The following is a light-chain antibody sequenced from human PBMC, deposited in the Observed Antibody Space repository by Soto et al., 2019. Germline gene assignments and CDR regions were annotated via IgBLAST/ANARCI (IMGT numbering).Light chain of an antibody. CDR3: NAQADNGKHV. J-gene: IGLJ1*01. CDR2: EVS. Sequence: QSALTQPPSASGSPGQSVTISCTGSSSDVGHSNFVSWYQQHPCKGPKLIIYEVSKRPSGVPDRFSGSKSCNTASLSVSGLQDEDEADYFCNAQADNGKHVFGTGTKLTVL. V-gene: IGLV2-8*01. CDR1: SSDVGHSNF.